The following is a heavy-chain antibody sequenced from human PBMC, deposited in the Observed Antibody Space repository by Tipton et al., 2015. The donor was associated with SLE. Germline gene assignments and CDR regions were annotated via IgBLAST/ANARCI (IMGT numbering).Heavy chain of an antibody. CDR3: ARGVRIQGVVDV. CDR1: GDSISRGTYY. Sequence: TLSLTCTASGDSISRGTYYWNWIRQPAGKGLEWIGRTFATGDTNYNPSLNNRVTISVDTSKNQFSLKLTSVTAADTATYYCARGVRIQGVVDVWGQGTTVTISS. J-gene: IGHJ3*01. V-gene: IGHV4-61*02. CDR2: TFATGDT. D-gene: IGHD5-18*01.